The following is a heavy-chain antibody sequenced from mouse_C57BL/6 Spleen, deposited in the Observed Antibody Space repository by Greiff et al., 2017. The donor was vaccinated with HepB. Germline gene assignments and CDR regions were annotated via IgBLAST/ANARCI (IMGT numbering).Heavy chain of an antibody. CDR2: IDPSDSET. V-gene: IGHV1-52*01. D-gene: IGHD4-1*01. J-gene: IGHJ2*01. CDR3: ARRANWDGDYFDY. CDR1: GYTFTSYW. Sequence: QVQLQQSGAELVRPGSSVKLSCKASGYTFTSYWMHWVKQRPIQGLEWIGNIDPSDSETHYNQKFKDKATLTVDKSSSTAYMQLSSLTSEDSAVYYCARRANWDGDYFDYWGQGTTLTVSS.